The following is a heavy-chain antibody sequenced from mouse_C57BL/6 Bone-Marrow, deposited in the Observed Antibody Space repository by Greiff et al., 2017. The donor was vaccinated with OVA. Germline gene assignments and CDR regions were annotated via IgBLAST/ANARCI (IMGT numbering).Heavy chain of an antibody. J-gene: IGHJ2*01. D-gene: IGHD1-1*01. CDR2: IDPENGDT. CDR3: TTHGSSYVRVFDY. CDR1: GFNIKDDY. Sequence: EVQLQQSGAELVRPGASVKLSCTASGFNIKDDYMHWVKQRPEQGLEWIGWIDPENGDTEYASKFQGKATITADTSSNTAYLQLSSLTSEDTAVYYCTTHGSSYVRVFDYWGQGTTLTVSS. V-gene: IGHV14-4*01.